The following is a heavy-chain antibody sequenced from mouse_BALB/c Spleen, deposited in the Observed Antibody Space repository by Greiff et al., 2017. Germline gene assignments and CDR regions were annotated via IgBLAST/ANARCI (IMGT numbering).Heavy chain of an antibody. Sequence: EVNVVESGGGLVQPGGSRKLSCAASGFTFSSFGMHWVRQAPEKGLEWVAYISSGSSTIYYADTVKGRFTISRDNPKNTLFLQMTSLRSEDTAMYYCARKDNGDAMDYWGQGTSVTVSS. CDR3: ARKDNGDAMDY. J-gene: IGHJ4*01. V-gene: IGHV5-17*02. D-gene: IGHD1-1*02. CDR1: GFTFSSFG. CDR2: ISSGSSTI.